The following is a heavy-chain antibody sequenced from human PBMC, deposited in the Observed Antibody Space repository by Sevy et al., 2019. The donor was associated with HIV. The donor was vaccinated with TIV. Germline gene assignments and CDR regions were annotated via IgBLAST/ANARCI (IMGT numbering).Heavy chain of an antibody. Sequence: SETLSLTCTVSGGSISSYYWSWIRQPPGKGLEWIGYIYYSGSTNYNPSLKSRVTISVDTSKNQFSLKLSSVTAADTAVYYCARAIGGDSSGWYYDGMDVWGQGTTITVSS. V-gene: IGHV4-59*01. J-gene: IGHJ6*02. CDR3: ARAIGGDSSGWYYDGMDV. D-gene: IGHD6-19*01. CDR2: IYYSGST. CDR1: GGSISSYY.